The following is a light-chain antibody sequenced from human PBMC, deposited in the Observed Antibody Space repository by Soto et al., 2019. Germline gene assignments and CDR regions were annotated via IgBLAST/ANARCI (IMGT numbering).Light chain of an antibody. Sequence: QSALTQPRSVSGSPGQSVTISCTGSSSDVGAHNYVSWYQHHPDKAPNLIIYDVTERPSGVPDRFSGSKSGNTASLTISGLQSDDEADYYCCSYAGTYVFGSGTKVTVL. CDR2: DVT. CDR3: CSYAGTYV. CDR1: SSDVGAHNY. V-gene: IGLV2-11*01. J-gene: IGLJ1*01.